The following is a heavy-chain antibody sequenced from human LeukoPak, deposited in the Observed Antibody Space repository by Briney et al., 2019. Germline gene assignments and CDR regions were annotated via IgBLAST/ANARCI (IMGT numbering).Heavy chain of an antibody. CDR3: ASQTFHSSGWYRRDS. Sequence: SETLSLTCAVYGGSFRGYYWSWIRQPPGKGLEGIGEINHSGSTNYNPSLKSRVTISVDTSQNQSSLKLSSVTAADPAVYYCASQTFHSSGWYRRDSWGQGTLVPVSS. J-gene: IGHJ4*02. CDR2: INHSGST. D-gene: IGHD6-19*01. V-gene: IGHV4-34*01. CDR1: GGSFRGYY.